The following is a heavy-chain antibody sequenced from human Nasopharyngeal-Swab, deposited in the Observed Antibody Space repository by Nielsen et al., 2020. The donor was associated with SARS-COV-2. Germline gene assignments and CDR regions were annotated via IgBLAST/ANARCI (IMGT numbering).Heavy chain of an antibody. CDR1: GYTFTSYG. V-gene: IGHV1-18*01. CDR2: ISAYNGNT. J-gene: IGHJ6*02. D-gene: IGHD2-21*02. Sequence: SVKVSCKASGYTFTSYGISWVRQAPGQGLEWMGWISAYNGNTNYAQKLQGRVTMTTDTSTSTAYMELRSLRSDDTAVYYCARLYCGGDCYSEDYYGMDVWGQGTTVTVSS. CDR3: ARLYCGGDCYSEDYYGMDV.